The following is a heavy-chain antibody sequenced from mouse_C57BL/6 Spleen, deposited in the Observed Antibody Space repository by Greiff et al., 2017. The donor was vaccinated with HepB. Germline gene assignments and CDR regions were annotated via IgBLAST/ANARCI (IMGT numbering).Heavy chain of an antibody. D-gene: IGHD1-1*01. V-gene: IGHV1-69*01. J-gene: IGHJ3*01. CDR1: GYNFTSYW. Sequence: QVQLQQPGAELVMPGASVKLSCKASGYNFTSYWMHWVKQRPGQGLEWIGEIDPSDIYTNYNQKLKGKSTLTVAKYSSTAYMQLSSLPSEDSAFYYCARSGYYCSSYAWFAYWGQGTLVTVSA. CDR3: ARSGYYCSSYAWFAY. CDR2: IDPSDIYT.